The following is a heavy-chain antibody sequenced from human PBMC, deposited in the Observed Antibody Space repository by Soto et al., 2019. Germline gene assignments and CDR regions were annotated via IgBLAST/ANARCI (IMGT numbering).Heavy chain of an antibody. D-gene: IGHD6-13*01. Sequence: PGGSLRLSCAASGFTFSSYSMNWVRQAPGKGLEWVSYISSSSSTIYYADSVKGRFTISRDNAKNSLYLQMNSLRDEDTAVYYCARVIAAAGTPFYYYYGMDVWGQGTTVTVSS. CDR1: GFTFSSYS. V-gene: IGHV3-48*02. J-gene: IGHJ6*02. CDR3: ARVIAAAGTPFYYYYGMDV. CDR2: ISSSSSTI.